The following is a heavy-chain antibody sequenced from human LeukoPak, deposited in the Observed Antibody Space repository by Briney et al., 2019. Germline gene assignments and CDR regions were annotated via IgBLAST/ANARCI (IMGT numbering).Heavy chain of an antibody. Sequence: SWRASSKPSGTTFPIYDINWCRQPTGKGLGGMGWMNPNSGNTGYAQKFQGRVTMTRNTSISTAYMELSSLRSEDTAVYYCARAPSSSWYYYYGMDVWGQGTTVTVSS. D-gene: IGHD6-13*01. V-gene: IGHV1-8*01. CDR3: ARAPSSSWYYYYGMDV. CDR1: GTTFPIYD. CDR2: MNPNSGNT. J-gene: IGHJ6*02.